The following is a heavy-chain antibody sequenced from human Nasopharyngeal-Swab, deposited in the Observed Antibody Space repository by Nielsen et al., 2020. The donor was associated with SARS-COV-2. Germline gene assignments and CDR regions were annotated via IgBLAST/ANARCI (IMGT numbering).Heavy chain of an antibody. D-gene: IGHD3-10*01. CDR2: IWYDGSNK. J-gene: IGHJ4*02. CDR1: GFTFSSYG. CDR3: ASSGELEAAVGY. V-gene: IGHV3-33*01. Sequence: GESLKISCAASGFTFSSYGMHWVRQAPGKGLEWVAVIWYDGSNKYYADSVKGRFTISRDNSKNTLYLQMNSLRAEDTAVYNCASSGELEAAVGYWGQGTLVTVSS.